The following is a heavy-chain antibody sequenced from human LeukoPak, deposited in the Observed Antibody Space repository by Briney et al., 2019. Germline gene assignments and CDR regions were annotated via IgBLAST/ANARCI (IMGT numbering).Heavy chain of an antibody. CDR2: INPNSGGT. CDR3: ATVISGTGWFDP. CDR1: GYTLTAYY. D-gene: IGHD6-13*01. V-gene: IGHV1-2*06. Sequence: GASVKVSCKASGYTLTAYYLHWVRQAPGQGLEWMGRINPNSGGTLYAQKFQGRVTMTRDTSISTAYMELNRLRSDDTAVYYCATVISGTGWFDPWGQGTLVTVSS. J-gene: IGHJ5*02.